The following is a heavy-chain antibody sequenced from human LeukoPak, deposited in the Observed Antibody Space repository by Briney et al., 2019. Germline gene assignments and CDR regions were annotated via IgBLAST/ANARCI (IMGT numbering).Heavy chain of an antibody. V-gene: IGHV3-11*04. J-gene: IGHJ6*02. CDR1: GFTFSDYY. D-gene: IGHD3-22*01. Sequence: PGGSLRLSCAASGFTFSDYYMSWIRQAPGKGLEWVSYISSSGSTIYYADSVKGRFTISRDNAKNSLYLQMNSLRAEDTAVYYCARDRGYYDSSGYYFGYYYYGMDVWGQGTTVTVSS. CDR3: ARDRGYYDSSGYYFGYYYYGMDV. CDR2: ISSSGSTI.